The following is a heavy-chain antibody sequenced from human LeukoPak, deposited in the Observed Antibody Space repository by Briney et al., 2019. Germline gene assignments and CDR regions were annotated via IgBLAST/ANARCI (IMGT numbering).Heavy chain of an antibody. CDR2: VIPILGIA. V-gene: IGHV1-69*04. CDR3: ARDRYYGSGSYYDYYYGMDV. J-gene: IGHJ6*02. CDR1: GGTFSSYA. Sequence: ASVKVSCKASGGTFSSYAISWVRQAPGRGLEWMGRVIPILGIANYAQKFQGRVTITADKSTSTAYMELSSLRSEDTAVYYCARDRYYGSGSYYDYYYGMDVWGQGTTVTVSS. D-gene: IGHD3-10*01.